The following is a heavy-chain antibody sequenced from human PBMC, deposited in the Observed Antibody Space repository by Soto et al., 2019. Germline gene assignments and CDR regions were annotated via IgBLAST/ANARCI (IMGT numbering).Heavy chain of an antibody. D-gene: IGHD3-3*01. CDR1: GFTFSSYA. Sequence: PGGSLRLSCAASGFTFSSYAMSWVRQAPGQGLEWVSAISGNGGSTYYADSSQGRLTISRDNSNNKLYLQMNSLRAEDTAVYYCAKDLITIFGVVPYYFDYWGQGTLVTVSS. J-gene: IGHJ4*02. V-gene: IGHV3-23*01. CDR2: ISGNGGST. CDR3: AKDLITIFGVVPYYFDY.